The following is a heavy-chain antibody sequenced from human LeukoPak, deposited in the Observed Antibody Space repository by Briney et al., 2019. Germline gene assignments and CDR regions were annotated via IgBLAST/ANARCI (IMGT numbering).Heavy chain of an antibody. CDR1: GGSISSSSYY. CDR2: IYYSGST. D-gene: IGHD1-26*01. J-gene: IGHJ5*02. Sequence: PSETLSLTCTVSGGSISSSSYYWGWIRQPPGKGLEWIGSIYYSGSTYYDPSLKSRVTISVDTSKNQFSLKLSSVTAADTAVYYCARPRWELLNRFDPWGQGTRVTVSS. CDR3: ARPRWELLNRFDP. V-gene: IGHV4-39*01.